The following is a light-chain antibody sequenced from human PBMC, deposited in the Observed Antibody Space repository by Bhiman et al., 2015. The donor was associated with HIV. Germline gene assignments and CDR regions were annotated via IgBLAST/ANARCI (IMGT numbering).Light chain of an antibody. CDR3: SAWDDSLNGVV. Sequence: QSVLTQPPSTSGTPGQSVTISCSGSNSNIGSHPVNWYRQFPGTAPNFLIYRSFQRPSGVPDRFSASKSGTSASLAISGLQAEDEADYYCSAWDDSLNGVVFGGGTKVTVL. V-gene: IGLV1-44*01. CDR2: RSF. CDR1: NSNIGSHP. J-gene: IGLJ2*01.